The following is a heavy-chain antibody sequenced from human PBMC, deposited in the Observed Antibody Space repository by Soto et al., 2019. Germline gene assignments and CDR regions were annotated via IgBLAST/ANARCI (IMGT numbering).Heavy chain of an antibody. J-gene: IGHJ5*02. CDR1: GGSISSGDYY. CDR2: IYYSGST. Sequence: PSETLSLTCTVSGGSISSGDYYWSWIRQPPGKGLEWIGYIYYSGSTYYNPSLKSRVTISVDTSKNQFSLKLSSVTAADTAVYYCARNKGPHCSSTSCYGRVGWFDPWGQGTLVTVSS. D-gene: IGHD2-2*01. CDR3: ARNKGPHCSSTSCYGRVGWFDP. V-gene: IGHV4-30-4*01.